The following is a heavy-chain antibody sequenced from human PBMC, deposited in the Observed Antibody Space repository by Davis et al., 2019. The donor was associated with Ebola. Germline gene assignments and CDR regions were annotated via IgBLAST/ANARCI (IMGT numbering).Heavy chain of an antibody. CDR1: GYIFTKYY. D-gene: IGHD2-15*01. CDR2: IHPGDHST. V-gene: IGHV1-46*01. Sequence: ASVKVSCKASGYIFTKYYIHWVRQAPGEGLEWMGLIHPGDHSTNYAQKVQERLTITREMSTNTVYMDLSSLRSEDTAVYFCVADRDCGGGRCSDVFDIWGQGTLVTVSS. J-gene: IGHJ5*02. CDR3: VADRDCGGGRCSDVFDI.